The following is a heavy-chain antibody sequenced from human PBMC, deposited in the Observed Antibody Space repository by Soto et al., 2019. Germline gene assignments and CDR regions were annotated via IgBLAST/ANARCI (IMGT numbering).Heavy chain of an antibody. V-gene: IGHV3-30*18. Sequence: GGSLRLSCAASGFTFSSYGMHWVRQAPGKGLEWVAVISYDGSNKYYADSVKGRFTISRDNSKNTLYLQMNSLRAEDTAVYYCAKVALGLWFGESPIGPWGQGTLVTVSS. D-gene: IGHD3-10*01. CDR3: AKVALGLWFGESPIGP. J-gene: IGHJ5*02. CDR2: ISYDGSNK. CDR1: GFTFSSYG.